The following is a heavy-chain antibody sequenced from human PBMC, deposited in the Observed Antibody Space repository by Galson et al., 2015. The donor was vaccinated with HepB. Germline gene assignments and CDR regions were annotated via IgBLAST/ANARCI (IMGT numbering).Heavy chain of an antibody. D-gene: IGHD6-13*01. CDR1: GYIFTDFG. CDR2: ISAYNGNM. V-gene: IGHV1-18*04. J-gene: IGHJ4*02. CDR3: TRDLEGAPGIFFDY. Sequence: SVKVSCKASGYIFTDFGISWVRQAPGQGLEWMGWISAYNGNMKYAQNLQGRVSMTTDTSTSTAYMELWSLTSDDTAMYYCTRDLEGAPGIFFDYWGQGTLVTVSS.